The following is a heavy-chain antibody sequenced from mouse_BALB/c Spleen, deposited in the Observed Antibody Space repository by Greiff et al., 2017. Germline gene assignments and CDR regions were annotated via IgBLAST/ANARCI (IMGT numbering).Heavy chain of an antibody. Sequence: EVKLVESGGGLVKPGGSLKLSCAASGFTFSSYAMSWVRQTPEKRLEWVATISSGGSYTYYPDSVKGRFTISRDNAKNTLYLQMSSLRSEDTAMYYCARHDGYYGSSFHYWGQGTTLTVSS. J-gene: IGHJ2*01. CDR2: ISSGGSYT. D-gene: IGHD1-1*01. V-gene: IGHV5-9-3*01. CDR3: ARHDGYYGSSFHY. CDR1: GFTFSSYA.